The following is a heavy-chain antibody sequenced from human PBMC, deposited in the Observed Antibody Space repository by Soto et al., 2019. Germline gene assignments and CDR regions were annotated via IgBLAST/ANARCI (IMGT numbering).Heavy chain of an antibody. V-gene: IGHV4-34*01. J-gene: IGHJ5*02. CDR1: GASFSGYY. CDR3: AATSSTGFYWFAP. CDR2: INHSGST. Sequence: LSLTCAVYGASFSGYYWSWIRQPPGKGLEWIGEINHSGSTNYNPSLKSRVTISVDTSKNQFSLKLSSVTAADTAVYYCAATSSTGFYWFAPWGKGTLVTVSS. D-gene: IGHD2-2*01.